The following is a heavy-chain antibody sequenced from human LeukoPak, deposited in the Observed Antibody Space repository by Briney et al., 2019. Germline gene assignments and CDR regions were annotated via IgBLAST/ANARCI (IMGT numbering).Heavy chain of an antibody. Sequence: PGGSLRLSCAASGFDFINAWMSWIRQPPGKGLEWIGEINHSGSTNYNPSLKSRVTISVDTSKNQFSLKLSSVTAADTAVYYCARGGGASPRIGWWGFSDVLRYWGQETLVTVSS. CDR2: INHSGST. J-gene: IGHJ4*02. CDR1: GFDFINAW. CDR3: ARGGGASPRIGWWGFSDVLRY. D-gene: IGHD6-19*01. V-gene: IGHV4-34*01.